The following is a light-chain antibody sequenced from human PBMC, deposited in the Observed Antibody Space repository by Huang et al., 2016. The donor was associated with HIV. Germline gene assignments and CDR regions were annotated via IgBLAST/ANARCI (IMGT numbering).Light chain of an antibody. CDR3: QQTYTGVT. CDR2: AAS. Sequence: DIQMTQSPSSLSASVGDRVTITCRASQSINTYLNWFQQKPGKAPKVLISAASTLQRGVPSRFSGGGSVTHFTLTITSLQPEDFATYYCQQTYTGVTFGQGTKVEIK. V-gene: IGKV1-39*01. J-gene: IGKJ1*01. CDR1: QSINTY.